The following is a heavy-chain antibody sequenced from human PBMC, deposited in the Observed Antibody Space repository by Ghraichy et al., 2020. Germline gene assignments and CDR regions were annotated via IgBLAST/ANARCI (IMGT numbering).Heavy chain of an antibody. CDR2: IKQDGSEK. D-gene: IGHD3-3*01. V-gene: IGHV3-7*03. CDR3: ARVSVTIFGVVIFAFDI. CDR1: GFTFSSYW. J-gene: IGHJ3*02. Sequence: GGSLRLSCAASGFTFSSYWMSWVRQAPGKGLEWVANIKQDGSEKYYVDSVKGRFTISRDNAKNSLYLQMNSLRAEDTAVYYCARVSVTIFGVVIFAFDIWGQGTMVTVSS.